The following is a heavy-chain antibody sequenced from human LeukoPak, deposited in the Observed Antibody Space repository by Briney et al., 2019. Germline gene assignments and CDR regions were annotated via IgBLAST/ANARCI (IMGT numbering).Heavy chain of an antibody. J-gene: IGHJ4*02. Sequence: SETLSLTCAVSGGSISSSSYYWGWIRQPPGKGLEWIGSIYYSGSTYYNPSLKSRVTISVDTSKNQFSLKLSSVTAADTAVYYCARYLNWNYYFDYWGQGTLVTVSS. CDR2: IYYSGST. CDR3: ARYLNWNYYFDY. D-gene: IGHD1-7*01. CDR1: GGSISSSSYY. V-gene: IGHV4-39*07.